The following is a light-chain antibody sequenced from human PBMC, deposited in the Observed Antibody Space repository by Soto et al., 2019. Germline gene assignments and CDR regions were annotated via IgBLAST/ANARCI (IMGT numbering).Light chain of an antibody. CDR3: QSYDSSLSNLVV. Sequence: QSVLTQPPSASGTPGQRVTISCSGSSSNIRRNPVNWYQQLPGTAPKVLIYDNNIRPSGVPDRFSGSKSGTSASLAITGLQAEDEGDYYCQSYDSSLSNLVVFGGGTKLTVL. V-gene: IGLV1-44*01. J-gene: IGLJ2*01. CDR2: DNN. CDR1: SSNIRRNP.